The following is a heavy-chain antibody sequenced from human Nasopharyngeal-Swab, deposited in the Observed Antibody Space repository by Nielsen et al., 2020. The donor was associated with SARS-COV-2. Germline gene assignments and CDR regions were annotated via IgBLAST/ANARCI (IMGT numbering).Heavy chain of an antibody. CDR3: ARVRITMIVVVDAFDI. J-gene: IGHJ3*02. V-gene: IGHV4-31*03. CDR1: GGSISSGGYY. D-gene: IGHD3-22*01. Sequence: LRLSCTVSGGSISSGGYYWIWIRQHPGKGLEWIGYIYYSGSTYYNPSLKSRVTISVDTSKNQFSLKLSSVTAADTAVYYCARVRITMIVVVDAFDIWGQGTMVTVSS. CDR2: IYYSGST.